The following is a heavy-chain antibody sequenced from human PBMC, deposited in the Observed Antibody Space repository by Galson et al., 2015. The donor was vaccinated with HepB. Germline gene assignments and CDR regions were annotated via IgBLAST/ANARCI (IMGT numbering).Heavy chain of an antibody. CDR2: IFHSGNT. J-gene: IGHJ2*01. CDR1: GGSIASSSYY. D-gene: IGHD5-12*01. Sequence: SETLSLTCTVSGGSIASSSYYWGWIRQPPGKGLEWIGNIFHSGNTFYNPSLKRRVTMSVDTSKNQFSLKLSSVTAADTAVYYCVRRRYSGYDWVGYWYFDLWGRGTLVTVSS. CDR3: VRRRYSGYDWVGYWYFDL. V-gene: IGHV4-39*01.